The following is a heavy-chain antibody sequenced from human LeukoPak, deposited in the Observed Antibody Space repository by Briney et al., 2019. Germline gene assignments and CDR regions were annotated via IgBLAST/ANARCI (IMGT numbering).Heavy chain of an antibody. Sequence: VGSLRLSCVASGFTFSSYAMSWVRQAPGKGLEWVSAISGSGGSTYYADSVKGRFTISRDNSKNTLYMQMNSLRAEDTAVYYCAKDSWYCSSTSCYSLNAFDIWGQGTMVTVSS. CDR1: GFTFSSYA. J-gene: IGHJ3*02. CDR2: ISGSGGST. D-gene: IGHD2-2*02. V-gene: IGHV3-23*01. CDR3: AKDSWYCSSTSCYSLNAFDI.